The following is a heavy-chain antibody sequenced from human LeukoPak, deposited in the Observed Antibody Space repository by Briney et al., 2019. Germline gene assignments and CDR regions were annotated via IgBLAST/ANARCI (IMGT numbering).Heavy chain of an antibody. CDR2: IYTSGST. V-gene: IGHV4-4*09. D-gene: IGHD4-17*01. Sequence: SETLSLTCTVSGGSISSYYWSWIRQPPGKGLEWIGYIYTSGSTNYNPSLKSRVTISVDTSKNQFSLKLSSVTAADTAVYYCARHVTIGDYVRQWFDPWGQGTLVTVSS. CDR3: ARHVTIGDYVRQWFDP. CDR1: GGSISSYY. J-gene: IGHJ5*02.